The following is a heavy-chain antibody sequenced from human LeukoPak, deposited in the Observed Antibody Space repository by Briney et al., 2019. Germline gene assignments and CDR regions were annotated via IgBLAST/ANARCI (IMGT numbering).Heavy chain of an antibody. CDR1: GGSISNSSYY. J-gene: IGHJ5*02. CDR3: TRDTGTTGEVKFDP. D-gene: IGHD4-17*01. CDR2: IYYSVRT. V-gene: IGHV4-39*07. Sequence: SETLSLTCSVSGGSISNSSYYWGWIRQPPGKGLEWIGSIYYSVRTYYNPSLKSRVTMSVDTSKSQFSLNLMSVTAADTAVYYCTRDTGTTGEVKFDPWGQGTLVTVSS.